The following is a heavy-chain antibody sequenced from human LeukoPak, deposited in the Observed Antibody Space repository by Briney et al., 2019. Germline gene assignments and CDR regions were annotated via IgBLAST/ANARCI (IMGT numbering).Heavy chain of an antibody. V-gene: IGHV3-21*01. CDR1: GFTFSSYS. CDR3: ARQRVGFGELFQHDY. J-gene: IGHJ4*02. Sequence: GGSLRLSCAASGFTFSSYSMNWVRQAPGKGLEWVSSISSSSSYIYYADSVKGRFTISRDNAKNSLYLQMNSLRAEDTAVYYCARQRVGFGELFQHDYWGQGTLVTVSS. CDR2: ISSSSSYI. D-gene: IGHD3-10*01.